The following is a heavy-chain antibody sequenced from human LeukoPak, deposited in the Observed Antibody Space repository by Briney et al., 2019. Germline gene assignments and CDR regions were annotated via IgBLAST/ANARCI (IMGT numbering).Heavy chain of an antibody. CDR1: GYTFTGYY. V-gene: IGHV1-2*02. CDR2: ISPNSGGT. D-gene: IGHD3-10*01. J-gene: IGHJ2*01. Sequence: ASVKVSCKASGYTFTGYYMHWVRQAPGQGLEWMGWISPNSGGTNYAQKFQGRVTMTRDTSISTAYMELSRLRSDDTAVYYCARSNYYGSGRYWYFDLWGRGTLVTVSS. CDR3: ARSNYYGSGRYWYFDL.